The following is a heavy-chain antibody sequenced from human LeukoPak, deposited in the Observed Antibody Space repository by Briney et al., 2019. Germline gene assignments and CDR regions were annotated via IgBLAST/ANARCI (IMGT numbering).Heavy chain of an antibody. Sequence: SETLSLTCAVYGGSFSGYYWSWVRQPPGKGLEWIGEINHSGSTNYNPSLKSRVTISVDTSKNQFSLKLSSVTAADTAVYYCARAGPYDFWSTQNYMDVWGKGTTVTVSS. D-gene: IGHD3-3*01. CDR2: INHSGST. CDR1: GGSFSGYY. J-gene: IGHJ6*03. CDR3: ARAGPYDFWSTQNYMDV. V-gene: IGHV4-34*01.